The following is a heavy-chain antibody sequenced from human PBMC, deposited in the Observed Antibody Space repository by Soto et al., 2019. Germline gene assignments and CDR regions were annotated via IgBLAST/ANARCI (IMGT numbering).Heavy chain of an antibody. CDR2: ISAYNGNT. J-gene: IGHJ4*02. CDR3: ARDLAAAGIVDY. CDR1: GYTFTSYG. Sequence: ASVKVSCKASGYTFTSYGISWVRQAPGQGLEWMGWISAYNGNTNYAQKLQGRDTMTTDTSTSTAYMELRSLRSDDTAVYYCARDLAAAGIVDYWGQGTLVTVSS. V-gene: IGHV1-18*01. D-gene: IGHD6-13*01.